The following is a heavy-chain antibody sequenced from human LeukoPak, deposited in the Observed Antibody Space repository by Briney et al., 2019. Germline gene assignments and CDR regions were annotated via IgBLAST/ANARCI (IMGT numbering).Heavy chain of an antibody. Sequence: GGSLRLSCAASGFTFSSYWMNWVRQAPGKGLEWVSSISSSSYIYYADSVKGRFTISRDNAKNSLYLQMNSLRAEDTAVYYCARGAAMARVDYWGQGTLVTVSS. CDR3: ARGAAMARVDY. D-gene: IGHD3-10*01. CDR2: ISSSSYI. J-gene: IGHJ4*02. V-gene: IGHV3-21*01. CDR1: GFTFSSYW.